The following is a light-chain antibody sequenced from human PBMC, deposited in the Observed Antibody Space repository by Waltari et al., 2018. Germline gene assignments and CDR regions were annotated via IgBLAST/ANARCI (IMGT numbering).Light chain of an antibody. CDR2: GAS. CDR3: QNHERLPAT. J-gene: IGKJ1*01. V-gene: IGKV3-20*01. CDR1: PSIGRY. Sequence: EIVLTQSPGTLSLSPGERATLPCRASPSIGRYLAWYQQKPDQAPRLLIYGASSRATGIPDRFSGSGSGTDFSLTISRLEPEDFAVYYCQNHERLPATFGQGTKVEIK.